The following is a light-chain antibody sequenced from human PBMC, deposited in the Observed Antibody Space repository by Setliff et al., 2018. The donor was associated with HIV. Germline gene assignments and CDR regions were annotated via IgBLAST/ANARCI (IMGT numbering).Light chain of an antibody. J-gene: IGLJ1*01. CDR1: ISNIGGYNF. CDR3: SSYTNYNLAI. V-gene: IGLV2-14*01. Sequence: QSALTQPASVSGSPGQSITISCTGSISNIGGYNFVSWYRQYPGEVPKLMIFGVNNRPSGVSNRFSGSKSGNTASLTISGLQPEDEADYYCSSYTNYNLAIFGPGTKVTVL. CDR2: GVN.